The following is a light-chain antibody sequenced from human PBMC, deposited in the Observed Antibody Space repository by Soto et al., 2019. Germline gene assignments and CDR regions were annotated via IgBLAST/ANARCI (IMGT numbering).Light chain of an antibody. CDR2: MNN. J-gene: IGLJ3*02. Sequence: SVLPQPPSLSGTPGQTVTISCLGSRSNIGSSIVHWYQQFPGTAPKHLIFMNNQRPAGVPDRFSGSKSGTSASLVISGLAADDEAGYCCVARDDDLRARVFGGGTKATVL. CDR3: VARDDDLRARV. V-gene: IGLV1-47*01. CDR1: RSNIGSSI.